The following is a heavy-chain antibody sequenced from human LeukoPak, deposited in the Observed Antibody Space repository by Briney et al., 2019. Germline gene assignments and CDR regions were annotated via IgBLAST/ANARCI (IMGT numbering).Heavy chain of an antibody. CDR2: IYSGGST. V-gene: IGHV3-53*01. D-gene: IGHD6-13*01. J-gene: IGHJ4*02. CDR1: GFTVSSNY. Sequence: GGSLRLSCAASGFTVSSNYMSWVRQAPGKGLEWVSVIYSGGSTYYADSVKGRFTISRDNSKNTLYLQMNSLRAEDTAVYYCARVSSSSWYAVDYRGQGTLVTVSS. CDR3: ARVSSSSWYAVDY.